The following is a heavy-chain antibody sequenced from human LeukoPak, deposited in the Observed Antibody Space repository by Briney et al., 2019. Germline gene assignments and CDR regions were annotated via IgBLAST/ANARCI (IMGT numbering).Heavy chain of an antibody. Sequence: GGSLRLSCAASGFTVSSHYMNWVRQAPGKGLQWVSVLYSDGTTYYADSVKGRFTISRDNSRSTLYLQMNSLRAEDTAVYFCARLSIAAAGTEMVFSWVGFTSYYYYGMDVWGQGTTVTVSS. CDR2: LYSDGTT. CDR1: GFTVSSHY. J-gene: IGHJ6*02. CDR3: ARLSIAAAGTEMVFSWVGFTSYYYYGMDV. D-gene: IGHD6-13*01. V-gene: IGHV3-66*01.